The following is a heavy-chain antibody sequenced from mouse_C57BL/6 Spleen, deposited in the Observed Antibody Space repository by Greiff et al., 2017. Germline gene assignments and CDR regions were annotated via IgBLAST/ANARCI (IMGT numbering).Heavy chain of an antibody. V-gene: IGHV1-54*01. D-gene: IGHD2-4*01. J-gene: IGHJ2*01. CDR2: INPGSGGT. CDR3: ARGTTMITYFDY. CDR1: GYAFTNYL. Sequence: QVQLKQSGAELVRPGTSVKVSCKASGYAFTNYLIEWVKQRPGQGLEWIGVINPGSGGTNYNEKFKGKATLTADKSSSTAYMQLSSLTSEDSAVYFCARGTTMITYFDYWGQGTTLTVSS.